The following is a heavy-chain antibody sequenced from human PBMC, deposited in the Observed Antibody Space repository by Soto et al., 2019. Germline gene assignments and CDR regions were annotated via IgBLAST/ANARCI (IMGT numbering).Heavy chain of an antibody. V-gene: IGHV3-74*01. J-gene: IGHJ4*02. D-gene: IGHD6-19*01. CDR1: GFTFSSYW. Sequence: EVQLMESGGGLVQPGGSLRLSCAASGFTFSSYWMHWVRQARGKGLVWVSRINSDGSSTTYADSVKGRFTISRDNAKNTLYLQMNSLRAEDTAVYYCVRGEGGWETYWGQGTLVTVSS. CDR3: VRGEGGWETY. CDR2: INSDGSST.